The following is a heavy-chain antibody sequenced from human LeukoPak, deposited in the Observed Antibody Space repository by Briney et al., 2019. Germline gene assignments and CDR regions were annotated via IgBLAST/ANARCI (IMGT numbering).Heavy chain of an antibody. V-gene: IGHV1-2*02. Sequence: ASVTVSCKASRYTFTGYYMHWVRQAPGQGLEWMGWINPNSGGTNYAQKFQGRVTMTRDTSISTAYMELSRLRSDDTAVYYCARDSGGSYRPFGYWGQGTLVTVSS. CDR3: ARDSGGSYRPFGY. CDR2: INPNSGGT. J-gene: IGHJ4*02. CDR1: RYTFTGYY. D-gene: IGHD1-26*01.